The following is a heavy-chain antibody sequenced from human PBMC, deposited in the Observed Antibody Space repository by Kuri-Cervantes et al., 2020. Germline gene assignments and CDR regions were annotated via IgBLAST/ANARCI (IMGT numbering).Heavy chain of an antibody. J-gene: IGHJ5*02. CDR1: GYSLTSYW. D-gene: IGHD2-15*01. Sequence: KVSCKGSGYSLTSYWIGWVRQMPGKGLEWMGIIYPGDSDTRYSPSFQGQVTISADKSISTAYLQWSSLKASDTAMYYCARLASGWQGWFDPWGQGTLVTVSS. CDR2: IYPGDSDT. V-gene: IGHV5-51*01. CDR3: ARLASGWQGWFDP.